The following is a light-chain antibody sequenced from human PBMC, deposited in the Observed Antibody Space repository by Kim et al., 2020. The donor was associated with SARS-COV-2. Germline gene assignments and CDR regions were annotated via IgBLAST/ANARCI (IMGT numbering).Light chain of an antibody. Sequence: VSTGKTASITCAGDNLGDKYACWYQQKPGQSPVLVIYEDTKRPSGIPERFSGSNSGNTATLTNSGTQAMDEADYYCQAWDTSTVVFGGGTQLTVL. CDR2: EDT. J-gene: IGLJ3*02. CDR1: NLGDKY. CDR3: QAWDTSTVV. V-gene: IGLV3-1*01.